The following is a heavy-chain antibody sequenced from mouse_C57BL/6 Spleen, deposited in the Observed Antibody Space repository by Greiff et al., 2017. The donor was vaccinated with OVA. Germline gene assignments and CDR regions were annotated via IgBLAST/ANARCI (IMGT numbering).Heavy chain of an antibody. Sequence: EVMLVESGEGLVKPGGSLKLSCAASGFTFSSYAMSWVRQTPEKRLEWVAYISSGGDYIYYADTVKGRFTISRDNARNTLYLQMSSLKSEDTAMDYCTRGLRDYAMDYWGQGTSVTVSS. V-gene: IGHV5S21*01. J-gene: IGHJ4*01. CDR1: GFTFSSYA. CDR2: ISSGGDYI. CDR3: TRGLRDYAMDY.